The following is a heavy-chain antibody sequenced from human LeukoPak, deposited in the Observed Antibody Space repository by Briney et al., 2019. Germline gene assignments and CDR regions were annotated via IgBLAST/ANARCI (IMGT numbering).Heavy chain of an antibody. Sequence: GGTLRLSCAASGFTFSSYGMSWVRQAPGQGLEWVSSISSSSSYIYYADSVKGRFTISRDNAKNSLYLQMNSLRVEDTAFYYCARDDLLHRSWFDPWGQGTLVTVSS. CDR3: ARDDLLHRSWFDP. CDR1: GFTFSSYG. V-gene: IGHV3-21*04. D-gene: IGHD3-22*01. CDR2: ISSSSSYI. J-gene: IGHJ5*02.